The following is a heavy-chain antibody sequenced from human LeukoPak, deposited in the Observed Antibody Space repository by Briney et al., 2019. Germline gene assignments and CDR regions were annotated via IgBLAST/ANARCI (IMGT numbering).Heavy chain of an antibody. D-gene: IGHD2-2*03. CDR3: AREGVGIVVVPAAEFDY. CDR2: INPNSGGT. Sequence: ASVKVSCKASSYPFTNYGITWVRQAPGQGLEWMGWINPNSGGTNYAQKFQGRVTMTRDTSISTAYMELSRLRSDDTAVYYCAREGVGIVVVPAAEFDYWGQGTLVTVSS. J-gene: IGHJ4*02. CDR1: SYPFTNYG. V-gene: IGHV1-2*02.